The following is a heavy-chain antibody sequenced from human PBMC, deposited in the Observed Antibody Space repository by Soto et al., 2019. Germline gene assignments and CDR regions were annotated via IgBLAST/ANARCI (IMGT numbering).Heavy chain of an antibody. CDR3: AKWLRSAAFYCDF. CDR1: GFTFSIYA. CDR2: VQSNGVT. J-gene: IGHJ4*02. V-gene: IGHV3-23*01. Sequence: GSRRLSCQASGFTFSIYAMSCVRQAPGKGLEWVSLVQSNGVTYSADSVKGRFTVSRDNSKNTVYLQMDSLRVEDTAVYYCAKWLRSAAFYCDFWCQGTMMTVSS. D-gene: IGHD6-19*01.